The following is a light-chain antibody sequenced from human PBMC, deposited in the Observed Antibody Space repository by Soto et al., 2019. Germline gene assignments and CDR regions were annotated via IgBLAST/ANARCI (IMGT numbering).Light chain of an antibody. CDR2: DVS. CDR1: SSDVGGYNY. J-gene: IGLJ1*01. CDR3: CSFAGNYIYV. V-gene: IGLV2-11*01. Sequence: QSVLAQPASLSGSPGQSVTISCTGTSSDVGGYNYVSWYLQHPGKAPKVMIYDVSKRPSGVPDRFSGSKSGNTASLTISGLQSEDEADYYCCSFAGNYIYVFGTGTKVTVL.